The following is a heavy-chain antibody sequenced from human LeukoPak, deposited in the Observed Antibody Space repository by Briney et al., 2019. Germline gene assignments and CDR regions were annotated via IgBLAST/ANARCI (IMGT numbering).Heavy chain of an antibody. CDR2: IYYSGST. CDR1: GGSISSGDYY. CDR3: ARIAGIDSRSIYGMDV. J-gene: IGHJ6*04. D-gene: IGHD6-13*01. V-gene: IGHV4-30-4*01. Sequence: PSQTLSLTCTVSGGSISSGDYYWSWIRQPPGKGLEWIGYIYYSGSTYYNPSLKSRVTISVDTSKNQFSLKLSSGTAADTAVYYCARIAGIDSRSIYGMDVWGKGTTVTVSS.